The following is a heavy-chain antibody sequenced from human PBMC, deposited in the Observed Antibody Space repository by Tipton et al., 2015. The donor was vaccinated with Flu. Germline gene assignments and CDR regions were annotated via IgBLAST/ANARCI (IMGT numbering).Heavy chain of an antibody. J-gene: IGHJ6*02. CDR1: GFTFDDFT. D-gene: IGHD2-21*01. CDR3: AKDMRPSSSLDCFCYSGMGV. V-gene: IGHV3-9*01. Sequence: SLRLSCPASGFTFDDFTMHWVRQAPGKGLEWVSSVNWNSVAMDYADSVKGRFTIARDNARNSLYLEMNTLRAEDTALYYCAKDMRPSSSLDCFCYSGMGVWGQGAAVAVSS. CDR2: VNWNSVAM.